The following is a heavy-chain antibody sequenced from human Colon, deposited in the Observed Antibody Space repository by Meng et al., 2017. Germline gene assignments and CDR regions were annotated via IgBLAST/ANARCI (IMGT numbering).Heavy chain of an antibody. V-gene: IGHV3-11*04. D-gene: IGHD6-13*01. CDR1: GFTFSDYY. Sequence: GESLKISCAASGFTFSDYYMSWIRPAPGKGLEWVSYISSSGSTIYYADSVKGRFTISRDNAKNSLYLQMNSLRAEDTAVYYCARDKRSAYSSTSRGSDYWGQGTLVTVSS. J-gene: IGHJ4*02. CDR3: ARDKRSAYSSTSRGSDY. CDR2: ISSSGSTI.